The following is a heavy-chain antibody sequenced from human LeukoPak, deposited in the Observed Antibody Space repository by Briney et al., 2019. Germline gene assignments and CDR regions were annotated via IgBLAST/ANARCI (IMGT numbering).Heavy chain of an antibody. CDR1: GPSISNFY. D-gene: IGHD5-18*01. CDR2: INYSGTT. Sequence: PSETLSLTCTVSGPSISNFYWSWIRQPPGRGLEWVGSINYSGTTNYNPSLKSRVTMSVDTSKNQFSLKLSSVTAGDTAVFYSVRALGHSYGYLFDYWGQGTLVTVSS. J-gene: IGHJ4*02. CDR3: VRALGHSYGYLFDY. V-gene: IGHV4-59*01.